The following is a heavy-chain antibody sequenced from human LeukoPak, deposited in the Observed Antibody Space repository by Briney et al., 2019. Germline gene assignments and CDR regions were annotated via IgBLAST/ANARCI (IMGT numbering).Heavy chain of an antibody. D-gene: IGHD3-22*01. Sequence: GRSLRLSCAASGLTFSSYWMHWVRQAPGKGLVWVSRINRDGSSTSYADSVKGRFTISRDNAKNTLYLQMNSLRAEDTAVYYCARDMNYYDSSGYLSWFDPWGQGTLVTVSS. CDR2: INRDGSST. CDR3: ARDMNYYDSSGYLSWFDP. CDR1: GLTFSSYW. J-gene: IGHJ5*02. V-gene: IGHV3-74*01.